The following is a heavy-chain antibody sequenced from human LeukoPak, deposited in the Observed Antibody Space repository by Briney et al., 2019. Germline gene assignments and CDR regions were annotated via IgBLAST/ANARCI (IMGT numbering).Heavy chain of an antibody. D-gene: IGHD3-16*02. V-gene: IGHV1-8*01. CDR3: ARKSTSYYDYVWGSYRYTGDNWFDP. J-gene: IGHJ5*02. CDR2: MNPNSGNT. CDR1: GYTFTSYD. Sequence: ASVKVSRKASGYTFTSYDINWVRQATGQGLEWMGWMNPNSGNTGYAQKFQGRVTMTRNTSISTAYMELSSLRSEDTAVYYCARKSTSYYDYVWGSYRYTGDNWFDPWGQGTLVTVSS.